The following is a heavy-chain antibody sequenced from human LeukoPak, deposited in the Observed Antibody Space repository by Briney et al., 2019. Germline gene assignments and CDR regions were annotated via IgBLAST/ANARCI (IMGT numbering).Heavy chain of an antibody. CDR2: ISGSGGST. Sequence: GGSLRLSCAASGFTFSSYAMSWVRQAPGEGLEWVSAISGSGGSTYYADSVKGRFTISRDNSKNTLYLQMNSLRAEDTAVYYCALSVSSGFPYNAFDIWGQGTMVTVSS. V-gene: IGHV3-23*01. D-gene: IGHD6-19*01. CDR1: GFTFSSYA. J-gene: IGHJ3*02. CDR3: ALSVSSGFPYNAFDI.